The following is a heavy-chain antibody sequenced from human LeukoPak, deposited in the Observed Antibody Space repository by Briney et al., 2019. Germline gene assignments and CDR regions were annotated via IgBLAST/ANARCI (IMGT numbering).Heavy chain of an antibody. CDR2: IYHSGST. CDR1: GYSISSGYY. V-gene: IGHV4-38-2*02. D-gene: IGHD3-22*01. CDR3: ARGGVEIITMIVVARGAFDI. Sequence: SETLSLTCTVSGYSISSGYYWGWIRQPPGKGLEWIGSIYHSGSTYYNPSLKSRVTISVDTSKNQFSLKLSSVTAADTAVYYCARGGVEIITMIVVARGAFDIWGQGTMVTVSS. J-gene: IGHJ3*02.